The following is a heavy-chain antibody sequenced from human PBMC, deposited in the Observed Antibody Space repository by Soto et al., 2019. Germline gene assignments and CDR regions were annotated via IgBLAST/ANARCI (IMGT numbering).Heavy chain of an antibody. Sequence: PGGSLRLSCAASGFTFSNYGMHWVRQAPGKGLEWVAVIWYDGSYKYYEDSVKGRFTISRDNSKNTLYLQMNSLRAEDTAVYYCARSAYYYDSSGYPRSPDYWGQGTLVTVSS. J-gene: IGHJ4*02. D-gene: IGHD3-22*01. CDR1: GFTFSNYG. CDR3: ARSAYYYDSSGYPRSPDY. V-gene: IGHV3-33*01. CDR2: IWYDGSYK.